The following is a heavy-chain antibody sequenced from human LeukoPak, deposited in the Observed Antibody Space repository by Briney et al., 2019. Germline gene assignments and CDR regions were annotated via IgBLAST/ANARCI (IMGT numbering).Heavy chain of an antibody. V-gene: IGHV3-33*01. CDR1: GFTFSAYG. CDR2: IWSDVSNK. Sequence: GGTLRLSCAASGFTFSAYGMEWVRQAPGKGLEWVAAIWSDVSNKYYADSVKGRFTISSDNSKITLYLQMNSLRDGDTAVYYCARGAETATLPDYWGQGALVTV. J-gene: IGHJ4*02. D-gene: IGHD5-24*01. CDR3: ARGAETATLPDY.